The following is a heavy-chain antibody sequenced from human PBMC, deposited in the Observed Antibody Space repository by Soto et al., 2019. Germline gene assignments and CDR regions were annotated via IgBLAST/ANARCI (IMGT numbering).Heavy chain of an antibody. D-gene: IGHD5-18*01. CDR1: GFTFSSYG. CDR2: ISYGGSNK. J-gene: IGHJ6*02. Sequence: GGSLRLSCAASGFTFSSYGMHWVRQAPGKGLEWVAVISYGGSNKYYADSVKGRFTISRDNSKNTLYLQMNSLRAEDTAVYYCAKITAMGPSYYYGMDVWGQGTTVTVSS. V-gene: IGHV3-30*18. CDR3: AKITAMGPSYYYGMDV.